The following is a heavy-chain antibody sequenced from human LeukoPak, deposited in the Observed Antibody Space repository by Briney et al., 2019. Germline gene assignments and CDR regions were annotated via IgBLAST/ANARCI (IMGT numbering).Heavy chain of an antibody. Sequence: PGGSLRLSCAASGFTFSSYAMSWVRQAPGKGLEWVSAISGSGGSTYYADSVKGRFTISRDNSKNTLDLQMNSLRAEDTAVYYCANEGYYDSSGYYYYWGQGTLVTVSS. D-gene: IGHD3-22*01. CDR3: ANEGYYDSSGYYYY. V-gene: IGHV3-23*01. CDR2: ISGSGGST. CDR1: GFTFSSYA. J-gene: IGHJ4*02.